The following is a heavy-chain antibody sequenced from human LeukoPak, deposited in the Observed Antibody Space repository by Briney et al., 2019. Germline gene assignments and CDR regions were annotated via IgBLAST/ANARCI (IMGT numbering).Heavy chain of an antibody. CDR1: GGSISNSNYY. CDR3: ARLLIYCSSTSCHFDY. J-gene: IGHJ4*02. V-gene: IGHV4-39*01. D-gene: IGHD2-2*01. Sequence: SETLSLTCTVSGGSISNSNYYWGWIRQPPGKGLEWIGSIYYSGITYYNPSLKSRVTISVDTSNNQFSLKLSSVTAADTAMYYCARLLIYCSSTSCHFDYWGQGTLVTVSS. CDR2: IYYSGIT.